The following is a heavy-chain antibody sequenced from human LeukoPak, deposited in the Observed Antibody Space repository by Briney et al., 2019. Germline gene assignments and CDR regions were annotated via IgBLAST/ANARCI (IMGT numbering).Heavy chain of an antibody. CDR1: GFTFSNAW. V-gene: IGHV3-15*07. D-gene: IGHD6-19*01. CDR3: TTDIAVADNDY. J-gene: IGHJ4*02. Sequence: GGSLRLSCAASGFTFSNAWMNWVRPAPGKRLEWVGRIKSKTDGGTTDYAAPVKGRFTISRDDSKNTLYLQMNSLKTEDTAVYYCTTDIAVADNDYWGQGTLVTVSS. CDR2: IKSKTDGGTT.